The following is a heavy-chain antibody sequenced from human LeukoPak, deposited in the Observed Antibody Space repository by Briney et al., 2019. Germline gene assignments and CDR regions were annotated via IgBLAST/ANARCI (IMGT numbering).Heavy chain of an antibody. J-gene: IGHJ4*02. CDR2: IKQDGSEK. CDR3: ASPHPYSSGWYYFDY. Sequence: GGSLRLSCAASGFTFSSYAMSWVRQAPGKGLEWVANIKQDGSEKYYVDSVKGRFTISRDNAKNSLYLQMNSLRAEDTAVYYCASPHPYSSGWYYFDYWGQGTLVTVSS. CDR1: GFTFSSYA. V-gene: IGHV3-7*01. D-gene: IGHD6-19*01.